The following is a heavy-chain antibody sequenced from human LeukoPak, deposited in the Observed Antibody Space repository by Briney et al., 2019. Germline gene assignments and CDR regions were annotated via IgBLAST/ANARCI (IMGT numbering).Heavy chain of an antibody. CDR1: GGSISSNNYY. Sequence: SETLSLTCTVSGGSISSNNYYWGWIRQPPGKGLEWIGSIYYSGSTYYNPSLKSRVTISVDTSKNQFSLNLSSVTAADTAVYYCARRNYYDGNGYYLWGQGTLVAVSS. CDR2: IYYSGST. CDR3: ARRNYYDGNGYYL. D-gene: IGHD3-22*01. V-gene: IGHV4-39*01. J-gene: IGHJ5*02.